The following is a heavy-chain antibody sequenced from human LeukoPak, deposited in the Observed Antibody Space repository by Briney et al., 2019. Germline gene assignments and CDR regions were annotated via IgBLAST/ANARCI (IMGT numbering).Heavy chain of an antibody. D-gene: IGHD2-2*01. V-gene: IGHV4-39*01. CDR3: ARHFQDCSSTSCHDRVRRHYYYYMDV. CDR2: IYYSGST. CDR1: GGSISSSSYY. Sequence: KPSETLSLTCTVSGGSISSSSYYWGWIRQPPGKGLEWIGSIYYSGSTYYNPSLKSRVTISVDTSKNQFSLKLSSVTAADTAVYYCARHFQDCSSTSCHDRVRRHYYYYMDVWGKGTTVTVSS. J-gene: IGHJ6*03.